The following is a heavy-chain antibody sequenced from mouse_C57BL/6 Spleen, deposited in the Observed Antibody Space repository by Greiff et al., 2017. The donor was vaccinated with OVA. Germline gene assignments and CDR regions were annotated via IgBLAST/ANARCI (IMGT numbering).Heavy chain of an antibody. J-gene: IGHJ1*03. CDR3: ARGGYGSSYWYFDV. CDR1: GYTFTSYW. D-gene: IGHD1-1*01. CDR2: IYPGSGST. V-gene: IGHV1-55*01. Sequence: QVHVKQSGAELVKPGASVKMSCKASGYTFTSYWITWVKQRPGQGLEWIGDIYPGSGSTNYNEKFKSKATLTVDTSSSTAYMQLSSLTSEDSAVYYCARGGYGSSYWYFDVWGTGTTVTVSS.